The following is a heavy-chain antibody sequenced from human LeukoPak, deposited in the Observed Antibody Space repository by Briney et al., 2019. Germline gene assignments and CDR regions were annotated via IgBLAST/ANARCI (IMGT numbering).Heavy chain of an antibody. J-gene: IGHJ4*02. CDR3: ARDLTFRHFEWSPDY. CDR2: IWYDGSNK. D-gene: IGHD3-9*01. Sequence: GGSLRLSCTASGFTFSSYGMHWVRQAPGKGLEWVAVIWYDGSNKYYADSVKGRFTVSRDNSKNTLYLQMNSLRAEDTAVYYCARDLTFRHFEWSPDYWGQGTLVTVSS. V-gene: IGHV3-33*01. CDR1: GFTFSSYG.